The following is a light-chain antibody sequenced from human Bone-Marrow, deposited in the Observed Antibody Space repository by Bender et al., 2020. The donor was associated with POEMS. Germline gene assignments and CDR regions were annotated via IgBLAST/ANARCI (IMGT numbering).Light chain of an antibody. Sequence: QSALTQPRSVSGSPGQSVTISCTGTSSDVGAYNHVSWYQQHPGKAPKVMIYDVSYRPSGVSNRFSGSKSGNTASLTISGLQAEDEADYYCCSFAGRTTWVFGGGTKLTVL. CDR2: DVS. CDR1: SSDVGAYNH. V-gene: IGLV2-11*01. CDR3: CSFAGRTTWV. J-gene: IGLJ3*02.